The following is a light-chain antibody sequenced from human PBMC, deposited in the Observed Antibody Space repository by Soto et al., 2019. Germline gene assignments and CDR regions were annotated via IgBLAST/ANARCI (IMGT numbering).Light chain of an antibody. CDR2: AAS. J-gene: IGKJ2*01. Sequence: DIQMTQSPSSVSASVGDRVTITCRASQGISSWLAWYQQKPGKAPKLLIYAASSLQSGDPSRFSGSGSGAAFTLTISSLQSEDLATYYCHQANSITYTLARGTKLEIK. V-gene: IGKV1D-12*01. CDR1: QGISSW. CDR3: HQANSITYT.